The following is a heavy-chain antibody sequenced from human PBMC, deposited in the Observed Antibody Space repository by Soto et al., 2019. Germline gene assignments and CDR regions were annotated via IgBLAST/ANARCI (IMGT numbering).Heavy chain of an antibody. Sequence: PGGSLRHSCAASGFIFSDYWIHWVRQAPGKGLVWVSRIKSDEITTNYADSVWGRLTISRDNAKNTVYLQMNSLRAEDTAVYYCARGASNYYYFDDRAQRTLVPVSA. CDR2: IKSDEITT. CDR3: ARGASNYYYFDD. V-gene: IGHV3-74*01. J-gene: IGHJ4*02. CDR1: GFIFSDYW. D-gene: IGHD3-10*01.